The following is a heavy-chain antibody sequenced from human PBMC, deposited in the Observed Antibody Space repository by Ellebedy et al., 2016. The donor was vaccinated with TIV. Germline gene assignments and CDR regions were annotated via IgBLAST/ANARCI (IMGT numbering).Heavy chain of an antibody. D-gene: IGHD3-9*01. CDR1: GVTFSTYS. J-gene: IGHJ3*01. CDR2: ISSSGSYI. V-gene: IGHV3-21*01. Sequence: PGGSLRLSCAASGVTFSTYSMNWVRQAPGKGLEWVSSISSSGSYIYYADSMKGRFTISRDNAKNSLYLQMNSLRAEDTAVYYCAGDDYDILTSYYKSAFDLWGQGTMVTVSS. CDR3: AGDDYDILTSYYKSAFDL.